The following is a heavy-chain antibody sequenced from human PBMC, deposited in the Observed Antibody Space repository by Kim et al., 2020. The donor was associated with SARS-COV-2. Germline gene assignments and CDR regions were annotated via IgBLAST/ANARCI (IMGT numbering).Heavy chain of an antibody. V-gene: IGHV1-2*02. CDR1: GYTFTGYY. D-gene: IGHD4-17*01. CDR3: ARDVPDYGDLYYFDY. CDR2: INPNSGGT. Sequence: ASVKVSCKASGYTFTGYYMHWVRQAPGQGLEWMGWINPNSGGTNYAQKFQGRVTMTRDTSISTAYMELSRLRSDDTAVYYCARDVPDYGDLYYFDYWGQGTLVTVSS. J-gene: IGHJ4*02.